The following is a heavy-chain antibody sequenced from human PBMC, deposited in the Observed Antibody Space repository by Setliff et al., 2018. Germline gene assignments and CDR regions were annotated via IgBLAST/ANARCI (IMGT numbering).Heavy chain of an antibody. D-gene: IGHD2-21*01. CDR1: GGSISSSSYY. J-gene: IGHJ2*01. V-gene: IGHV4-39*07. CDR2: VYFSGYT. Sequence: SETLSLTCTVSGGSISSSSYYWGWIRQPPGKGLEWLGSVYFSGYTYYNPSLSGRLTMSVDTSKNQFSLKLTSVTAADTAVYYCARAQVVFAISAPVWYFEVWGRGTQVTVSS. CDR3: ARAQVVFAISAPVWYFEV.